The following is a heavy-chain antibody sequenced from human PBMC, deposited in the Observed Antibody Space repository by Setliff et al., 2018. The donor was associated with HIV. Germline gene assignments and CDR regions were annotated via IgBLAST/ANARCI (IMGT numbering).Heavy chain of an antibody. CDR1: GFNFKTYG. J-gene: IGHJ4*02. CDR2: IGSSNHGI. D-gene: IGHD7-27*01. CDR3: ARYLGYFDY. Sequence: GGSLRLSCAASGFNFKTYGMPWVRQAPGKGLDWVAHIGSSNHGIHYTASVKGRFTISRDNAKNSLYLQMNSLRAEDTAVYYCARYLGYFDYWGQGTLVTVSS. V-gene: IGHV3-48*04.